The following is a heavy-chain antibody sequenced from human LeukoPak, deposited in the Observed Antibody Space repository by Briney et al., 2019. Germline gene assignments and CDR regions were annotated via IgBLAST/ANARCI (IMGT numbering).Heavy chain of an antibody. D-gene: IGHD3-16*01. J-gene: IGHJ4*02. CDR2: IYYSGST. CDR1: GGSISSSSYY. Sequence: SETLSLTCTVSGGSISSSSYYWRWIRQPPGKGLEWIGSIYYSGSTYYNPSLKSRLTISVDTSKNQFSLKLSSVTAADTAIYYCARHGYIWGEKREIDYWGQGTLVTVSS. CDR3: ARHGYIWGEKREIDY. V-gene: IGHV4-39*01.